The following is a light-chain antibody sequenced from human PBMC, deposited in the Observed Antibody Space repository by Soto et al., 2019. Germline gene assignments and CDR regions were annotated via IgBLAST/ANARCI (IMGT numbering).Light chain of an antibody. Sequence: EIVLTQSPGTLSLSPGERATLSCRASQSVSSSYLAWYQQKPGQAPRLLIYGASSRATGIPDRFSGSGSGTDFTLTISRLEPEDCAVYYCQQDGSSPLNFVGGTKVEIK. CDR3: QQDGSSPLN. CDR1: QSVSSSY. V-gene: IGKV3-20*01. CDR2: GAS. J-gene: IGKJ4*01.